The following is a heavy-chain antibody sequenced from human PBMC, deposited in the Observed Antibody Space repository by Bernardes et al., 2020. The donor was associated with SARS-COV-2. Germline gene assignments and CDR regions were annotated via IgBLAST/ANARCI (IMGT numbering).Heavy chain of an antibody. Sequence: ASVKVSCKASGYTFTNFGLAWVRQAPGRGLEWMGWLTVYNGYRHFAQKFQGRVTLTTDTSARTAYMDLRGLRFDDTAVYYCARGLRHYHDNSPFDNWGQGTLVTVSS. D-gene: IGHD3-22*01. CDR3: ARGLRHYHDNSPFDN. CDR1: GYTFTNFG. V-gene: IGHV1-18*01. J-gene: IGHJ4*02. CDR2: LTVYNGYR.